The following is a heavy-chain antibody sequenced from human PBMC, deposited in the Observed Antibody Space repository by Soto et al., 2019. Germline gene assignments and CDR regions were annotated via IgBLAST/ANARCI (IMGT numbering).Heavy chain of an antibody. V-gene: IGHV4-34*01. CDR1: GGSFSGYY. J-gene: IGHJ5*02. CDR2: INHSGST. Sequence: SETLSLTCAVYGGSFSGYYWSWIRQPPGKGLEWIGEINHSGSTNYNPSLKSRVTISVDTSKNQFSLKLSSVTAADTAVYYCARVAYGRSTTNWFDPWGQGTLVTVS. CDR3: ARVAYGRSTTNWFDP. D-gene: IGHD4-17*01.